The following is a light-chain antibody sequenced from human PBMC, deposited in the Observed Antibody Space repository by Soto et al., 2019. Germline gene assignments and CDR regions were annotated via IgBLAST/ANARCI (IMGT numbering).Light chain of an antibody. Sequence: DIVMTQSPLSLPATPGEPASISCRSSQSLLHSNGYNFLDWYAQKPGQSPQLLIYMGSNRASGVPDRFSGSGSGTDFTLKISRVEAEDVGVHYCMQALQTPRTFGQGTKVEIK. CDR2: MGS. CDR1: QSLLHSNGYNF. J-gene: IGKJ1*01. CDR3: MQALQTPRT. V-gene: IGKV2-28*01.